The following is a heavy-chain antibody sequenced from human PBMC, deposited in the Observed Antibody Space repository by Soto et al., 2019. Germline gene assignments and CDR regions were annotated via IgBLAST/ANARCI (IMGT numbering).Heavy chain of an antibody. J-gene: IGHJ4*02. CDR2: ISAYNGNT. Sequence: GASVKVSCKASGYTFTSYGISWVRQAPGQGLEWMGWISAYNGNTNYAQKLQGRVTMTTDTSTSTAYMELRSLRSDDTAVYYCAREVYYDILTGYYGSGPSDYWGQGTLVTVSS. V-gene: IGHV1-18*01. CDR3: AREVYYDILTGYYGSGPSDY. CDR1: GYTFTSYG. D-gene: IGHD3-9*01.